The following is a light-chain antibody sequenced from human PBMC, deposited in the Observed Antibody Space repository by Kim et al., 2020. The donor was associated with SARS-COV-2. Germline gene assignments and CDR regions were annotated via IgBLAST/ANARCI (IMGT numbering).Light chain of an antibody. Sequence: GDKLPIPGQGSQKIKNNLNWYQQKQGKAPKLRIYDASILETGAPTRLSGSGSGTDFTFPTTSLRPDVFEKYYCQQFEDLRFTFGGGTKVDIK. CDR3: QQFEDLRFT. V-gene: IGKV1-33*01. CDR1: QKIKNN. CDR2: DAS. J-gene: IGKJ4*01.